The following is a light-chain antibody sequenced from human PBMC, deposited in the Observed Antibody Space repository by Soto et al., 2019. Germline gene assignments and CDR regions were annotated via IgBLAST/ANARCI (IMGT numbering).Light chain of an antibody. Sequence: QSVLTQPASVSGSPGQSITISYTGTSSDIGGNNYVSWYQQHPGKAPKLLIYDVSNRPSGVSNRFSGSKSGNTASLTISGLQAEDEADYYCSSCTTSSALHVFGTGTKLTVL. CDR3: SSCTTSSALHV. J-gene: IGLJ1*01. CDR2: DVS. CDR1: SSDIGGNNY. V-gene: IGLV2-14*03.